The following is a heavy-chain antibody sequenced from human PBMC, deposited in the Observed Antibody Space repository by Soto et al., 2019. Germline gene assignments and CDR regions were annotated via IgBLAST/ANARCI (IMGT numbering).Heavy chain of an antibody. Sequence: EVQLVESGGGLAKPGGSLRLSCAGSGFTFSNAWMNWVRQAPGKGLEWVGRVKSKADGGATDYATAVKGRFTFSRDDSKNTFYLQMNSLKTEDTAVYYCTTGGYYSDFWGQGTLVTVSS. J-gene: IGHJ4*02. CDR1: GFTFSNAW. CDR3: TTGGYYSDF. CDR2: VKSKADGGAT. V-gene: IGHV3-15*07.